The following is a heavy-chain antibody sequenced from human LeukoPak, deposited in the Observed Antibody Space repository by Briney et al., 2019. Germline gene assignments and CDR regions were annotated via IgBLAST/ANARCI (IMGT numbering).Heavy chain of an antibody. CDR2: TKQDGSEK. Sequence: GGSLRLSCAASGFTFSSYWMSWVRQAPGKGLEWVANTKQDGSEKYYVDSVKGRFTISRDNAKNSLYLQMNSLRAEDTAVYYCARDGDIVVVTATDYWGQGTLVTVSS. CDR1: GFTFSSYW. V-gene: IGHV3-7*01. J-gene: IGHJ4*02. D-gene: IGHD2-21*02. CDR3: ARDGDIVVVTATDY.